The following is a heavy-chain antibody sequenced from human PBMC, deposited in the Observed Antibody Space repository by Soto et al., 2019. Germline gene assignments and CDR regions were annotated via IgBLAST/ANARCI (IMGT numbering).Heavy chain of an antibody. D-gene: IGHD4-4*01. CDR1: GGSISSGDYY. CDR2: MYYTGST. J-gene: IGHJ4*02. Sequence: SETLSLTCTVSGGSISSGDYYWSWIRQPPGKGLEWIGYMYYTGSTDYNPSFKSRVTISVDTSKNQFSLKLSSVTAADTAVYYCASLEYYRQTDYWGQGTLVPVSS. V-gene: IGHV4-61*08. CDR3: ASLEYYRQTDY.